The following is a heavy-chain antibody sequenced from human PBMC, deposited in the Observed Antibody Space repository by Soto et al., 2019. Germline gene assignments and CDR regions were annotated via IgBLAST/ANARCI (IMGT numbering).Heavy chain of an antibody. CDR2: IYYSGST. J-gene: IGHJ6*02. D-gene: IGHD6-19*01. CDR3: ARRWDEAVAGTIYYYYYGMDV. Sequence: KPSETLSLTCTVSGGSISSSSYYWGWIRQPPGKGLEWIGSIYYSGSTYYNPSLKSRVTISVDTSKNQFSLKLSSVTAADTAVYYCARRWDEAVAGTIYYYYYGMDVWGQGTTVTVSS. CDR1: GGSISSSSYY. V-gene: IGHV4-39*01.